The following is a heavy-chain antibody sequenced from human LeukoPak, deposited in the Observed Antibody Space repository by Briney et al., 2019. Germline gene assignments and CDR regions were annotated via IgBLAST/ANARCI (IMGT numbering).Heavy chain of an antibody. J-gene: IGHJ3*01. CDR3: ARGLGDYDAFDV. Sequence: PGGSLRLSCSVSGFTFSSYSMSWVRQAPGKGLQWVASISGGGSYVFYADSVEGRFSVSRDNAKNSVFLQMNSLRAEDTAVYYCARGLGDYDAFDVWGLGTRVTVAS. CDR1: GFTFSSYS. D-gene: IGHD4-17*01. CDR2: ISGGGSYV. V-gene: IGHV3-21*01.